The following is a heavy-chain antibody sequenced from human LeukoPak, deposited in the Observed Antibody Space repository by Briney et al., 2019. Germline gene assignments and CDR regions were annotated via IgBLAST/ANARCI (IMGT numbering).Heavy chain of an antibody. CDR1: GGSISSHY. D-gene: IGHD3-3*01. CDR3: ARVYYDFWSGPKTAHKGWFDP. V-gene: IGHV4-59*11. J-gene: IGHJ5*02. Sequence: PSETLSLTCTVSGGSISSHYWSWIRQPPGKGLEWIGYFYYIGGTNYNSSLKSRVTISVDTSKNQFSLKLSSVTAADTAVYYCARVYYDFWSGPKTAHKGWFDPWGQGTLVTVSS. CDR2: FYYIGGT.